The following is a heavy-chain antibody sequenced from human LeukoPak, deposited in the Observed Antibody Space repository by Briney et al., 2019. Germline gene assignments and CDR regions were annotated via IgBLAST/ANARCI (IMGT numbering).Heavy chain of an antibody. CDR1: GGSISSYY. Sequence: SETLSLTCTVSGGSISSYYWSWIRQPPGKGLEWIGYIYYSGSTNYNPSLKSRVTISVDTSKNQSSLKLSSVTAADTAVYYCARVLEDYDFWSGYPYYFDYWGQGTLVTVSS. D-gene: IGHD3-3*01. CDR2: IYYSGST. J-gene: IGHJ4*02. CDR3: ARVLEDYDFWSGYPYYFDY. V-gene: IGHV4-59*01.